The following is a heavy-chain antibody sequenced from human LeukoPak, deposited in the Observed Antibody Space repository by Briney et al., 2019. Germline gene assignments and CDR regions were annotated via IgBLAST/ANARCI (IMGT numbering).Heavy chain of an antibody. Sequence: TGGSLRLSCADSGFTFGRNWMTWIRQAPGKGLEWVANIKEDGSQKNYVDSVKGRFTISRDNAKNSLYLQMSNLRPDDTAVYYCARGVAYNRFDPWGQGTPVTVSS. CDR3: ARGVAYNRFDP. D-gene: IGHD2-21*01. J-gene: IGHJ5*02. CDR2: IKEDGSQK. CDR1: GFTFGRNW. V-gene: IGHV3-7*01.